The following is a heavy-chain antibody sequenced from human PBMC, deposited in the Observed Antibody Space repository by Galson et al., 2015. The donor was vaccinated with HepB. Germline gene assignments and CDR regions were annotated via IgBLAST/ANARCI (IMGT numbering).Heavy chain of an antibody. Sequence: SLRLSCAASGFTFDDYAMHWVRQAPGKGLEWVSGISWDSGSIGYADSVKGRFTISRDNAKNSLYLQMNSLRAEDTALYYCAKGVITESGCYFDYWGQGTLVTVSS. CDR1: GFTFDDYA. CDR3: AKGVITESGCYFDY. CDR2: ISWDSGSI. J-gene: IGHJ4*02. D-gene: IGHD3-10*01. V-gene: IGHV3-9*01.